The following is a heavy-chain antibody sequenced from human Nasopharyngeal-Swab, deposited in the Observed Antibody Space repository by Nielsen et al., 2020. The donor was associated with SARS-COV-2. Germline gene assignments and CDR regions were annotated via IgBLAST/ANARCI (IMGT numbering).Heavy chain of an antibody. CDR1: GYTFTSYD. J-gene: IGHJ4*02. V-gene: IGHV1-8*01. Sequence: ASVKVSCKASGYTFTSYDINWVRQATGQGFEWMGWMNANSGNTGYAQKFQGRVTMTRNTSISTAYMELSSLRSDDTAVYYCARRSADSGTSIGYWGQGTLVTVS. CDR3: ARRSADSGTSIGY. D-gene: IGHD3-10*01. CDR2: MNANSGNT.